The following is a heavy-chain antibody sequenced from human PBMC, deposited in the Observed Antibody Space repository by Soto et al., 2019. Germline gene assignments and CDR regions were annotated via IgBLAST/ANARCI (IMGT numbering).Heavy chain of an antibody. CDR2: IFSSGST. CDR1: GGSITDYS. Sequence: SETLSLTCTVSGGSITDYSWVWIRRPAGKGLEWIGRIFSSGSTNYNPSLKGRITMSLETSKNQFSLKLNSATATDTAVYFCARDQGVVVTADNWFDPWGQGILVTV. D-gene: IGHD2-21*02. V-gene: IGHV4-4*07. CDR3: ARDQGVVVTADNWFDP. J-gene: IGHJ5*02.